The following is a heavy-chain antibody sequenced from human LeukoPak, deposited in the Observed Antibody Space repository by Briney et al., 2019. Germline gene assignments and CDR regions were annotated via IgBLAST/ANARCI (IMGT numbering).Heavy chain of an antibody. CDR1: GYTFTSYG. CDR2: ISAYNGNT. Sequence: ASVKVSCKASGYTFTSYGISRVRQAPGQGLEWMGWISAYNGNTNYAQKLQGRVTMTTDTSTSTAYMELRSLRSDDTAVYYCARSGYYDSSGYLIDYWGQGTLVTVSS. J-gene: IGHJ4*02. CDR3: ARSGYYDSSGYLIDY. V-gene: IGHV1-18*01. D-gene: IGHD3-22*01.